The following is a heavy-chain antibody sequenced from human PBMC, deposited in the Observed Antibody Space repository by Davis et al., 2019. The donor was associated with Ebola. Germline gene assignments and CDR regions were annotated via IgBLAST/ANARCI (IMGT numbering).Heavy chain of an antibody. J-gene: IGHJ4*02. CDR2: IIPILGIA. Sequence: SVKVSCKASGYTFTSYGISWVRQAPGQGLEWMGRIIPILGIANYAQKFQGRVTITADKSTSTAYMELSSLRSEDTAVYYCARGRRIAVAGTDYWGQGTLVTVSS. CDR3: ARGRRIAVAGTDY. D-gene: IGHD6-19*01. V-gene: IGHV1-69*04. CDR1: GYTFTSYG.